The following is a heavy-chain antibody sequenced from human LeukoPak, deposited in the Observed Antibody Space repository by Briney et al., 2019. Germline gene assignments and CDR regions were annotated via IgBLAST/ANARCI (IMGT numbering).Heavy chain of an antibody. CDR3: ARYDFWSGGRGAAFHI. J-gene: IGHJ3*02. D-gene: IGHD3-3*01. V-gene: IGHV1-69*04. CDR2: INPNFGIA. Sequence: ASVKVSCKASGCTFSSYAINWVRQAPGQGLEWMGRINPNFGIANYAQKFQGRVTITADKSTSTAYMELRSLRSDDTAVYYCARYDFWSGGRGAAFHIWGQGTMVTVSS. CDR1: GCTFSSYA.